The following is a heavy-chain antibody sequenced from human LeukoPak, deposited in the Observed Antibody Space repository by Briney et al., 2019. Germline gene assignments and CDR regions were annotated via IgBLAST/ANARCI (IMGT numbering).Heavy chain of an antibody. CDR1: GFTFSSYS. CDR3: ARVRGYSGYDYFDY. J-gene: IGHJ4*02. D-gene: IGHD5-12*01. CDR2: ISSGSSAI. V-gene: IGHV3-48*01. Sequence: GGSLRLSCAASGFTFSSYSMNWVRQAPGKGLEWVSYISSGSSAIYYADSVKGRFTISRDNARNSLYLQMNSLRAEDTAVYYCARVRGYSGYDYFDYWGQGTLVTVSS.